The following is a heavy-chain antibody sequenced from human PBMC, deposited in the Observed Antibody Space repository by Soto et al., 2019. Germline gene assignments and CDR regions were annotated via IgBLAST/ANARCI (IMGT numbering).Heavy chain of an antibody. CDR1: GFTFSDYY. J-gene: IGHJ6*02. D-gene: IGHD6-6*01. V-gene: IGHV3-11*06. CDR2: ISSSSSYT. Sequence: GGSLRLSCAASGFTFSDYYMSWIRQAPGKGLEWVSYISSSSSYTNYADSVKGRFTISRDNAKNSLYLQMNSLRAEDTAVYYCARGGREQLQRYYYYYGMDVWGQGTTVTVSS. CDR3: ARGGREQLQRYYYYYGMDV.